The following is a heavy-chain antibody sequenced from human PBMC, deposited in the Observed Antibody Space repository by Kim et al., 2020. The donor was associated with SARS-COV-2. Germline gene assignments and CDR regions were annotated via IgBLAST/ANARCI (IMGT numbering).Heavy chain of an antibody. CDR2: TM. Sequence: TMDYADTVKGRFSISRENGKNTLYLQMNALRDEDTAVYYGVRRAGELADAYWGQGTLVTVS. CDR3: VRRAGELADAY. V-gene: IGHV3-48*02. D-gene: IGHD1-1*01. J-gene: IGHJ4*02.